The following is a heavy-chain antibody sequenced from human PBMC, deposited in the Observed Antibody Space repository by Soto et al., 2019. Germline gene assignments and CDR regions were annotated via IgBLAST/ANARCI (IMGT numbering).Heavy chain of an antibody. V-gene: IGHV5-51*01. D-gene: IGHD5-12*01. CDR2: INPGDSET. Sequence: EVQLVQSGAEVKKSGESLKLSCQASGYTFTNYWLGWVRQMPGKGLEWMGIINPGDSETRYSPSFQGQVTISADKSISTAYLQWSSLKASDSAIYYCARRQRATMTFEYWGQGTQVTVSS. CDR3: ARRQRATMTFEY. J-gene: IGHJ4*02. CDR1: GYTFTNYW.